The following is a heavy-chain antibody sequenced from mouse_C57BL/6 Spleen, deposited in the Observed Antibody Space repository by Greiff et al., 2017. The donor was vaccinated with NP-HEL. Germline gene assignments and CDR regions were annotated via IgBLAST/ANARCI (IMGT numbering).Heavy chain of an antibody. CDR2: ISPRSGNT. CDR1: GYTFTSYG. J-gene: IGHJ4*01. CDR3: ARRGEVDY. V-gene: IGHV1-81*01. Sequence: VQLQQSGAELARPGASVKLSCKASGYTFTSYGISWVKQRTGQGLEWIGEISPRSGNTYYNEKFKGKATLTADKSSSTAYMELRSLTSEDSAVYFCARRGEVDYWGQGTSVTVSS.